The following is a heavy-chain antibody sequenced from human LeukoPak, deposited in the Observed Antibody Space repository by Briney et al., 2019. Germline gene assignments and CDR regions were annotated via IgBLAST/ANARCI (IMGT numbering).Heavy chain of an antibody. V-gene: IGHV3-48*03. Sequence: SLRLSCAASGFTFSSYEMNCVRQAPGKGLEWVSYISSSGSTIYYADSVKGRFTISRDNAKNSLYLQMNSLRAEDTAVYYCARDSTYSSSSVGYWGQGTLVTVSS. CDR1: GFTFSSYE. CDR2: ISSSGSTI. D-gene: IGHD6-6*01. CDR3: ARDSTYSSSSVGY. J-gene: IGHJ4*02.